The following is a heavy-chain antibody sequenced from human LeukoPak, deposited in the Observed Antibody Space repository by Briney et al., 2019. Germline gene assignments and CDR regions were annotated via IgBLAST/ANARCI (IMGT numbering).Heavy chain of an antibody. J-gene: IGHJ5*02. Sequence: SETLSLTCAVYGGSFSGYYWSWIRQPPGKGLEWIGEINHSRSTNYNPSLKSRVTISVDTSKNQFSLKLSSVTAADTAVYYCARKGFWFDPWGQGTLVTVSS. CDR2: INHSRST. CDR1: GGSFSGYY. CDR3: ARKGFWFDP. V-gene: IGHV4-34*01.